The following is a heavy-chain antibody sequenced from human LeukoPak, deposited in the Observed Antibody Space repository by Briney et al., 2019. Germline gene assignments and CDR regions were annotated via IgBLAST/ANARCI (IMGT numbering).Heavy chain of an antibody. CDR1: GFTFSSYG. Sequence: GGALRLSCAASGFTFSSYGMHWVRQAPGKGLEWVGVISYEGSNKYYADAVKGRFTISRDNSKNTLYLQMNSLRAEDTAVYYCPKERILLLSFGEEGNDYWGQGTLVTVSS. D-gene: IGHD3-10*01. J-gene: IGHJ4*02. V-gene: IGHV3-30*18. CDR3: PKERILLLSFGEEGNDY. CDR2: ISYEGSNK.